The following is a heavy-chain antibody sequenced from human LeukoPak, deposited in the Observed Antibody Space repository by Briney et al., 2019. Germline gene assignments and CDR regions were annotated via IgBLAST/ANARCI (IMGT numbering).Heavy chain of an antibody. Sequence: ASVKVSCKVSGYTLTELSMHWVRQAPGKGLEWMGGFNPEDGETIYEQKVQGRVTMTEATATDTAYMELSSLRSEDTAVYYCATALDAYGSGSYHDAFDIWGQGTMVTVSS. CDR3: ATALDAYGSGSYHDAFDI. D-gene: IGHD3-10*01. CDR1: GYTLTELS. V-gene: IGHV1-24*01. CDR2: FNPEDGET. J-gene: IGHJ3*02.